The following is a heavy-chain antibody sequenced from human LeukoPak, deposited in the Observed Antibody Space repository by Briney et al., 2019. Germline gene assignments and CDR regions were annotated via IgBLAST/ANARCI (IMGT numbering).Heavy chain of an antibody. Sequence: SETLSLTCTVSGGSISSYYWSWIRQPAGKGLEWLGRIYASGSTNYNPSLKSRVTMSVDTSKNQFSLKLTSVTAADTAVYYCAREYSSSSGKNAFDIWGQGTMVTVPS. J-gene: IGHJ3*02. CDR1: GGSISSYY. CDR3: AREYSSSSGKNAFDI. CDR2: IYASGST. D-gene: IGHD6-6*01. V-gene: IGHV4-4*07.